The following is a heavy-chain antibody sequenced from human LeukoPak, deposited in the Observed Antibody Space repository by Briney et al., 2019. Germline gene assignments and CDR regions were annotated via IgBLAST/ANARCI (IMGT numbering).Heavy chain of an antibody. Sequence: PGGSLRLSCAASGFTFSSYSMNWVRQAPGKGLEWVSSISSSSSYIYYADSVKGRFTISRDNAKNSLYLQMNSLRAEDTAVYYCARVGTYCSSTSCYYFDYWGQGTLVTVSS. D-gene: IGHD2-2*01. CDR1: GFTFSSYS. CDR3: ARVGTYCSSTSCYYFDY. J-gene: IGHJ4*02. CDR2: ISSSSSYI. V-gene: IGHV3-21*01.